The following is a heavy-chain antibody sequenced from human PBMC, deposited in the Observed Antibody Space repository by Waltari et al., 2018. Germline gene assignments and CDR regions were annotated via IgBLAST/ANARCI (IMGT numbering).Heavy chain of an antibody. Sequence: QVQLQESGPGLVKPSETLSLTCAVSGYSISSGYYWGWIRQPPGKGLEWIGSIYHSGSTYYNPSLKSRVTISVDTSKNQFSLKLSSVTAADTAVYYCAGIAAAGTFDYWGQGTLVTVSS. D-gene: IGHD6-13*01. CDR2: IYHSGST. V-gene: IGHV4-38-2*01. CDR1: GYSISSGYY. J-gene: IGHJ4*02. CDR3: AGIAAAGTFDY.